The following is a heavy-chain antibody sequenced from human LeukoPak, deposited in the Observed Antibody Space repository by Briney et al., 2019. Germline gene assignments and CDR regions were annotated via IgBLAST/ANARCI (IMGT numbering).Heavy chain of an antibody. CDR2: IYYSGST. V-gene: IGHV4-59*01. Sequence: SETLSLTCTVSGGSISSYYWSWIRQPPGKGLEWIGYIYYSGSTNYNPSLKSRVTISVDTSENQFSLKLSSVTAADTAVYYCARVPLRLDCSGGSCYFPSIYYFDYWGQGTLVTVSS. CDR1: GGSISSYY. J-gene: IGHJ4*02. D-gene: IGHD2-15*01. CDR3: ARVPLRLDCSGGSCYFPSIYYFDY.